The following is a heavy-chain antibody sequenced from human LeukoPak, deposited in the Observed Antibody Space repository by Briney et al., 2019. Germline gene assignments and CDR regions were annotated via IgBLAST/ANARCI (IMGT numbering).Heavy chain of an antibody. CDR3: ARGGIVVATDY. CDR2: INHRGST. D-gene: IGHD6-19*01. CDR1: GGSFSGYY. J-gene: IGHJ4*02. Sequence: PSETLSLTCDVYGGSFSGYYWSWIRQPPGKGREWIGEINHRGSTNYNPSLKSRVTISVDTSKNQFSLKLTSVTAADAAVYYCARGGIVVATDYWGQGTLVTVSS. V-gene: IGHV4-34*01.